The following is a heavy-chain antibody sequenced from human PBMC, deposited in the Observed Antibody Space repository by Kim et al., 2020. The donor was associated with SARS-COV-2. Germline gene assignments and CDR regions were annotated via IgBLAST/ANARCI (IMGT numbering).Heavy chain of an antibody. Sequence: GGSLRLSCSASGFTFSSYAMHWVRQAPGKGLEYVSAISSNGGSTYYADSVKGRFTISRDNSKNTLYLQMSSLRAEDTAVYYCVKDLDLYPPKYYDILTGYHGPNDAFDIWGQGTMVTVSS. CDR3: VKDLDLYPPKYYDILTGYHGPNDAFDI. D-gene: IGHD3-9*01. J-gene: IGHJ3*02. V-gene: IGHV3-64D*09. CDR1: GFTFSSYA. CDR2: ISSNGGST.